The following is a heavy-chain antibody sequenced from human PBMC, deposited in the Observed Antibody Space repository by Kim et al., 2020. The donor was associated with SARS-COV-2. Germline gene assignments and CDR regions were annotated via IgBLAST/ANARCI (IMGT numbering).Heavy chain of an antibody. CDR3: ARAGGYYGLIYYYGMDV. V-gene: IGHV1-18*01. CDR2: ISAYNGNT. J-gene: IGHJ6*02. D-gene: IGHD3-10*01. CDR1: GYTFTSYG. Sequence: ASVKVSCKASGYTFTSYGISWVRQAPGQGLEWMGWISAYNGNTNYAQKLQGRVTMTTDTSTSTAYMELRSLRSDDTAVYYCARAGGYYGLIYYYGMDVWGQGTTVTVSS.